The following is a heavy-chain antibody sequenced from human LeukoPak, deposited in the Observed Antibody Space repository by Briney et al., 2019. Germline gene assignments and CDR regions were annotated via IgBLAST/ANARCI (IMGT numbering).Heavy chain of an antibody. V-gene: IGHV4-39*07. CDR3: ARDDGSAGRYYYGMDV. Sequence: SETLSLTCTVSGGSISSSSYYWGWIRQPPGKGLVWIGSIYYSGSTYYNPSLKSRVTISVDTSKNQFSLKLSSVTAADTAVYYCARDDGSAGRYYYGMDVWGQGTTVTVSS. D-gene: IGHD2-15*01. J-gene: IGHJ6*02. CDR1: GGSISSSSYY. CDR2: IYYSGST.